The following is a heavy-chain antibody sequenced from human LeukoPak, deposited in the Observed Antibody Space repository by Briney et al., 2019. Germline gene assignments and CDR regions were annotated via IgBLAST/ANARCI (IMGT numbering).Heavy chain of an antibody. CDR1: GGSISSYY. D-gene: IGHD4-17*01. Sequence: SETLSLTCTVSGGSISSYYWSWIRQPPGKGLEWIGEIYHSGSTNYNPSLKSRVTISVDKSKNQFSLKLSSVTAADTAVYYCANSIDFDYGDYYFDYWGQGALVTISS. CDR2: IYHSGST. V-gene: IGHV4-59*08. CDR3: ANSIDFDYGDYYFDY. J-gene: IGHJ4*02.